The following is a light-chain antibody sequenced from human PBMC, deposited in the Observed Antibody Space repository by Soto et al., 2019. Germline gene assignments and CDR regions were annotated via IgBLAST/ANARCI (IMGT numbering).Light chain of an antibody. V-gene: IGKV1-5*03. Sequence: DIQMTQSPSTLSASVGDRVTITCRASQSINSWLAWYQQKPGKAPKVLIYKASSLESELPSRFSGSGSGTEFTLTISSLQPDDFATYYCQQYYTYWTFGQGTKVEIK. CDR2: KAS. CDR1: QSINSW. CDR3: QQYYTYWT. J-gene: IGKJ1*01.